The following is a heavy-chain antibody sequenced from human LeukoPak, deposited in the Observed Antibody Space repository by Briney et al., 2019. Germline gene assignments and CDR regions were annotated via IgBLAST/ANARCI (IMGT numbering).Heavy chain of an antibody. J-gene: IGHJ4*02. Sequence: GGSLRLFCAASGFTFSSYEMNWVRQAPGKGLEWVANIKQDGSEKYYVDSVKGRFTISRDNAKNSLYLQMNSLRAEDTAVYYCARDLAYYDSSGYYVDRGYYFDYWGQGTLVTVSS. V-gene: IGHV3-7*01. D-gene: IGHD3-22*01. CDR3: ARDLAYYDSSGYYVDRGYYFDY. CDR1: GFTFSSYE. CDR2: IKQDGSEK.